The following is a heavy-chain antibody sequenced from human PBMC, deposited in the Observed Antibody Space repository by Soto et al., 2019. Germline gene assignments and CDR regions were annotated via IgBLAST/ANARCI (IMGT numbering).Heavy chain of an antibody. CDR1: GFTFSTYE. CDR2: ISVSGNII. CDR3: VSDTMRASAAASLDY. D-gene: IGHD2-2*01. Sequence: GGSLRLCCAASGFTFSTYEFNWVRQAPGRGLEWISYISVSGNIIKYAESVKGRFTISRDNAENSLHLHMSNLRVDDTALYFCVSDTMRASAAASLDYWGQGTQVTVSS. J-gene: IGHJ4*02. V-gene: IGHV3-48*03.